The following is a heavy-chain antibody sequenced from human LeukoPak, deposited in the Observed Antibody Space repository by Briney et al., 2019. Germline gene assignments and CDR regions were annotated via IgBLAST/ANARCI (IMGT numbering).Heavy chain of an antibody. V-gene: IGHV4-34*01. CDR1: GGSFSGYY. D-gene: IGHD5-18*01. Sequence: KPSETLSLTCAVYGGSFSGYYWSWIRQPPGKGLEWIGEINHSGSTNYNPSLKGRVTISVDTSKSQFSLKLSSVTAADTAVYYCARWGIQLWLVSWTGFDYWGQGTLVTVSS. CDR2: INHSGST. J-gene: IGHJ4*02. CDR3: ARWGIQLWLVSWTGFDY.